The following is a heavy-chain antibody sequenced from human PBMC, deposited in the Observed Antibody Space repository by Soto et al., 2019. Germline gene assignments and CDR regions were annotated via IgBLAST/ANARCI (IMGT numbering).Heavy chain of an antibody. CDR2: ISAYNGNT. Sequence: QVQLVQSGAEVKKPGASVKVSCKASGYTFNSYAISWVRQAPGQGLEWMGWISAYNGNTNYAQEFQGRVTMTTDTSTTTAYMEVRSLRCDDTAVYYCGGGGRLYYYASSWSLGWFDPWGQGTLVTVSS. CDR1: GYTFNSYA. CDR3: GGGGRLYYYASSWSLGWFDP. J-gene: IGHJ5*02. V-gene: IGHV1-18*01. D-gene: IGHD3-22*01.